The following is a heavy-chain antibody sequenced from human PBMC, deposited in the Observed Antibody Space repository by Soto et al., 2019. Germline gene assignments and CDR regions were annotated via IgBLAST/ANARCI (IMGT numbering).Heavy chain of an antibody. CDR2: INAGNGNT. CDR3: AKSATVPAAIAY. Sequence: QVQLVQSGAEVKKPGASVKVSCKASGYTFTTYAMHWVRQAPGQRLEWMGWINAGNGNTKYSQKFQGRVTVTRDTSASTAYMELSSLRSEDTAVYYCAKSATVPAAIAYWGQGTLVTVSS. V-gene: IGHV1-3*01. CDR1: GYTFTTYA. D-gene: IGHD2-2*02. J-gene: IGHJ4*02.